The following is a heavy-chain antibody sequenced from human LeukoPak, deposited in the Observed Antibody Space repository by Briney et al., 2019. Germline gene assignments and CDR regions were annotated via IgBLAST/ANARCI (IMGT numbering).Heavy chain of an antibody. J-gene: IGHJ4*02. V-gene: IGHV3-23*01. CDR1: GFTFSSYA. D-gene: IGHD1-14*01. CDR2: ISGSGGST. CDR3: ARDATPPGLIFDS. Sequence: PGGSLRLSCAASGFTFSSYAMSWVRQAPGKGLEWVSAISGSGGSTYYADSVKGRFTISRDNSKNTLYLQMNSLRAEDTAVYFCARDATPPGLIFDSWGQGTLVTVSS.